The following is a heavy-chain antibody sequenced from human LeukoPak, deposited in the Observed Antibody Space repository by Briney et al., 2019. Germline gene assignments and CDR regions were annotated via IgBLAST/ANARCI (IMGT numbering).Heavy chain of an antibody. Sequence: GVALRLSYAACGFSPNCHWMGWLRQAAPRELEGVANINEDGGAKYYLDSLKGRFTISRENTNNSVILQMNIMRVDDTAVQYRLTVGGYSYGPDDWGQRTLVTV. CDR1: GFSPNCHW. CDR2: INEDGGAK. V-gene: IGHV3-7*01. J-gene: IGHJ4*02. D-gene: IGHD5-18*01. CDR3: LTVGGYSYGPDD.